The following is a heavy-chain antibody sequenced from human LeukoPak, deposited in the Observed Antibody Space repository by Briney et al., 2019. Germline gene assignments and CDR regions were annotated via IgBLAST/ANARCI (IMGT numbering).Heavy chain of an antibody. J-gene: IGHJ4*02. D-gene: IGHD3-3*01. CDR3: ARGPLWSGYYIDY. V-gene: IGHV3-23*01. CDR2: ISGSGGST. CDR1: GFTFSSYA. Sequence: PGGSLRLSCAASGFTFSSYAMSWVRQAPGKGPEWVSAISGSGGSTYYADSVKGRFTISRDNSKNTLYLQMNSLRAEDTAVYYCARGPLWSGYYIDYWGQGTLVTVSS.